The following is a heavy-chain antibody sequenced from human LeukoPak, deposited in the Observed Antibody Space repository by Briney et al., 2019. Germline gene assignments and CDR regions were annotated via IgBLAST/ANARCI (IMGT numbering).Heavy chain of an antibody. CDR2: IYYSGST. Sequence: SETLSLTCTVSGGSISSSSYYWGWIRQPPGKGLEWIGSIYYSGSTYYNPSLKSRVTISVDTSKNQFSLKLSSVTAADTAVYYCARVFNCGGDCYSFPWYFDLWGRGTLVTVSS. CDR3: ARVFNCGGDCYSFPWYFDL. D-gene: IGHD2-21*01. CDR1: GGSISSSSYY. V-gene: IGHV4-39*07. J-gene: IGHJ2*01.